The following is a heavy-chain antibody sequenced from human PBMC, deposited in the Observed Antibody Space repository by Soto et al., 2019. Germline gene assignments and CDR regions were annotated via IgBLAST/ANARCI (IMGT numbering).Heavy chain of an antibody. V-gene: IGHV3-7*01. CDR1: GFTFSSYW. CDR2: INQDGSES. Sequence: EVQLAESGGGLVQPGGSLRLSCAASGFTFSSYWMTWVRQAPGKGLEWVANINQDGSESYYVASVKGQFTISRDNAKNSLYLPMNSLRAEDTAVYYCARAKIGYSSNFDPWGQGTLVTVSS. CDR3: ARAKIGYSSNFDP. D-gene: IGHD6-13*01. J-gene: IGHJ5*02.